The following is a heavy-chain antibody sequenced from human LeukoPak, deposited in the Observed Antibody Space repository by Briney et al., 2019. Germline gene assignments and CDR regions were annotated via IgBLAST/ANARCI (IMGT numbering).Heavy chain of an antibody. CDR2: MKPNSGNT. J-gene: IGHJ5*02. D-gene: IGHD3-9*01. Sequence: ASVKVSCKASGYTFTSHDINWVRHAPRQRLEWMGWMKPNSGNTGYAQKFHGRVTMTSNTSISTAYMELSSLRSEDTAVYYCARGPGRRLRYFHWFLNWFDPWGQGTLVTVSS. CDR1: GYTFTSHD. V-gene: IGHV1-8*01. CDR3: ARGPGRRLRYFHWFLNWFDP.